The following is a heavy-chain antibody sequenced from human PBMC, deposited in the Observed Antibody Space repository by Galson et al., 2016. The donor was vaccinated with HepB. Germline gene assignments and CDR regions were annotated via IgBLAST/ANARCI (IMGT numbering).Heavy chain of an antibody. V-gene: IGHV3-49*03. CDR3: TRTLGSYDYVWGSYRPGPFGL. CDR2: IRSKAYGGTT. CDR1: GFTFGDYA. J-gene: IGHJ4*02. D-gene: IGHD3-16*02. Sequence: SLRLSCAASGFTFGDYAMSWFRQAPGKGLEWVGFIRSKAYGGTTEYAASVKGRFTISRDDSKNIAYLQMNSLKTEDTAVYYCTRTLGSYDYVWGSYRPGPFGLWGQGNPVPVSS.